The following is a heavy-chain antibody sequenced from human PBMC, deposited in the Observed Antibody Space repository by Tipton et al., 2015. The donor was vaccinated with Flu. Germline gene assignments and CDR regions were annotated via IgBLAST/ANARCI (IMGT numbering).Heavy chain of an antibody. CDR3: ARVYSYGGFDY. CDR2: IYSGGST. CDR1: GLTVSNNY. V-gene: IGHV3-66*02. J-gene: IGHJ4*02. D-gene: IGHD5-18*01. Sequence: SLRLSCAASGLTVSNNYMSWVRQAPGKGLEWVSFIYSGGSTYYADSVKGRFTISRDSSKNTLHLQMNSLRTEDTAVYYCARVYSYGGFDYWGQGTLVTVSS.